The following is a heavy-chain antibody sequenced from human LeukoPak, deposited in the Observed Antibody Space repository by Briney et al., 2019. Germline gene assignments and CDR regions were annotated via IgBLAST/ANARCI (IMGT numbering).Heavy chain of an antibody. J-gene: IGHJ4*02. Sequence: GGSLRLSCAASGFTISSNYMSWVRQAPGKGLEWVSVIYSGGSTYYTDSVKGRFTISRDKSKNTLYLQMNSLRTEDTAVYYCAKRDGYNSGPFDYWGQGTLVTVSS. CDR2: IYSGGST. D-gene: IGHD5-24*01. CDR3: AKRDGYNSGPFDY. V-gene: IGHV3-66*01. CDR1: GFTISSNY.